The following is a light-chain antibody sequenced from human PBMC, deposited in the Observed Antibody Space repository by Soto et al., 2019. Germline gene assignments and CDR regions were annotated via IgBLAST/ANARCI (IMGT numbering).Light chain of an antibody. CDR2: GAS. CDR1: QSVSSN. CDR3: QQYNNWPIT. Sequence: EIVMHPSPTTLSVSPGERAPLSCRASQSVSSNLAWYQQKPGQAPRLLIYGASTRATGIPARFSGSGSGTEFTLTISSLQSEDFAVYYCQQYNNWPITFGQGTRLEIK. J-gene: IGKJ5*01. V-gene: IGKV3-15*01.